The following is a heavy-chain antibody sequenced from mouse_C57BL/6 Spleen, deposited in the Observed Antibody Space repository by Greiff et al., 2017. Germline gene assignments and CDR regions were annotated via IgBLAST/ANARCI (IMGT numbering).Heavy chain of an antibody. D-gene: IGHD2-3*01. CDR1: GYTFTSYW. V-gene: IGHV1-64*01. Sequence: QVQLQQPGAELVKPGASVKLSCKASGYTFTSYWMHWVKQRPGQGLEWIGMIHPNSGSTNYNEKLKSKATLTVDKSSRTAYMQLSGLTSEDSAVYYCARSGGWLLDYWGQGTTLTVSS. CDR3: ARSGGWLLDY. J-gene: IGHJ2*01. CDR2: IHPNSGST.